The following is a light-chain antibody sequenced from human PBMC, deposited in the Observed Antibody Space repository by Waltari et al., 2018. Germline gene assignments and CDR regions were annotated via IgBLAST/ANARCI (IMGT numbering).Light chain of an antibody. CDR1: QSLVHSDGNTY. CDR2: KVA. V-gene: IGKV2-30*02. Sequence: VVMTQCPPSLPVTLGQPASFSCSSSQSLVHSDGNTYLNWFQQRPGQSPRRLIDKVANREYAVPDRFSGSGSGTDFKLKISRVEAEDVGIYYCLQNTYWPFIFGQGTSLEIK. CDR3: LQNTYWPFI. J-gene: IGKJ2*01.